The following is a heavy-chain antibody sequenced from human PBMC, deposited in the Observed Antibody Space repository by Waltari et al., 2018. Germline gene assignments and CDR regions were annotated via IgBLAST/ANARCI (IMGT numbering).Heavy chain of an antibody. Sequence: EERLVESGGGLVKPGGSLRLSCVASGFRFSDYDMNWVRQTPGTGLEWVSAIGGTHSNIFYADSVRGRFTVSRDNAMNSLFLEMKNLRAEDTGLYYCTRDLYGSGGDWFDPWGQGTLVTVSS. D-gene: IGHD3-10*01. CDR2: IGGTHSNI. J-gene: IGHJ5*02. CDR1: GFRFSDYD. CDR3: TRDLYGSGGDWFDP. V-gene: IGHV3-21*04.